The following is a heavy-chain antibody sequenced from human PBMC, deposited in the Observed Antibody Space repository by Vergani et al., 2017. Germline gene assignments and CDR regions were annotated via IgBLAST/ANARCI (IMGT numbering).Heavy chain of an antibody. D-gene: IGHD1-14*01. V-gene: IGHV4-59*01. J-gene: IGHJ4*02. CDR2: IYYSATT. CDR3: ARSMVCLNPPGYFDN. CDR1: GGSISSYY. Sequence: QVQLQESGPGLVKPSETLSLTCTVPGGSISSYYWSWIRQPPGKGLEWIGYIYYSATTNYNPSLKSRVTISVDTSKNQFSLKLSSVTAADTAVYYCARSMVCLNPPGYFDNWGQGTLVTVSS.